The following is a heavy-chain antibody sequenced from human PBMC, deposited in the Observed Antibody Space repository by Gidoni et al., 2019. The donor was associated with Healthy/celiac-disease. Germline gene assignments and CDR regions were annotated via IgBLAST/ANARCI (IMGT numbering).Heavy chain of an antibody. CDR1: GFTFGSYG. J-gene: IGHJ4*02. D-gene: IGHD3-22*01. CDR3: ARDLDYYDSSGYYGC. CDR2: IWYDGSNK. V-gene: IGHV3-33*01. Sequence: QVQLVESGGGVVQPGRSLRRSCAASGFTFGSYGMHWVSQAPGKGLEWVAVIWYDGSNKYYADSVKGRFTISRDNSKNTLYLQMNSLRAEDTAVYYCARDLDYYDSSGYYGCWGQGTLGHRLL.